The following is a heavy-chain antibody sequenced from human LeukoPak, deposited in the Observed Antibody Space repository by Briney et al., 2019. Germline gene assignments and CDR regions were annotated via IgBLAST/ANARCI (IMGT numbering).Heavy chain of an antibody. D-gene: IGHD3-3*01. CDR3: TTGFFGVVNDAFDI. CDR1: GFTFNNAW. CDR2: IYSKTDGGTS. Sequence: GGSLRLSCAASGFTFNNAWMNWVRQAPGKGREWVGRIYSKTDGGTSDYAAPVKGRFTISRDDSKTTLWLQMNSLKTADTAVYYCTTGFFGVVNDAFDIWGQGTMVIVSS. V-gene: IGHV3-15*01. J-gene: IGHJ3*02.